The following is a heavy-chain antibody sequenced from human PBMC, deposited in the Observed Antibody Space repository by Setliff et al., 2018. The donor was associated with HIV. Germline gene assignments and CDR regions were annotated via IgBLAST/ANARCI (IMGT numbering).Heavy chain of an antibody. CDR1: GGSFSGYF. V-gene: IGHV4-34*01. J-gene: IGHJ6*03. CDR2: INHSGDT. CDR3: ARGLSIFGVATPGFYSFMDV. D-gene: IGHD3-3*01. Sequence: PSETLSLTCAVYGGSFSGYFWSWIRQPPGKGLEWIGEINHSGDTNYNPSLKSRVTISVDKSKNQFSLKLSSVTAADTAVYYCARGLSIFGVATPGFYSFMDVWGKGTTVTVSS.